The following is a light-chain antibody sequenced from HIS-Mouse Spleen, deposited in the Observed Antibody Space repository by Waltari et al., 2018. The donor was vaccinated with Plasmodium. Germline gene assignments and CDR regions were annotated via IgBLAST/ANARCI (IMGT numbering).Light chain of an antibody. CDR1: SSDVGSYNL. CDR2: EGS. Sequence: QSALTQPASVSGSPGQSITISCTGTSSDVGSYNLVSWYQQHPGKAPKRMIYEGSKRPSGVSNRCSGSKSGNTASLTISGLQAEDEADYYCCSYAGSRMVFGGGTKLTVL. CDR3: CSYAGSRMV. J-gene: IGLJ2*01. V-gene: IGLV2-23*01.